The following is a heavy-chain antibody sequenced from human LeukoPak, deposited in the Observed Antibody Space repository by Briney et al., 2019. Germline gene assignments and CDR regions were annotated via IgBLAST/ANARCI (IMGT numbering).Heavy chain of an antibody. J-gene: IGHJ3*02. Sequence: GASVKVSCKASGYPFSGYYMHWVRQAPGQGLEWMGWINPNSGDTKYAQKFQGRVTMTRDTFITTAYMELTSLTSDDTAVYYCARSYCSGGSCTDAFDIWGQGTMVTVSS. CDR2: INPNSGDT. CDR3: ARSYCSGGSCTDAFDI. CDR1: GYPFSGYY. D-gene: IGHD2-15*01. V-gene: IGHV1-2*02.